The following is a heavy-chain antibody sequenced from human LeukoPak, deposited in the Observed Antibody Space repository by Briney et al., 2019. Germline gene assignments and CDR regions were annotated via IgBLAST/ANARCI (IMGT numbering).Heavy chain of an antibody. CDR2: IYPGDSDT. CDR3: ARLPGNRITGQYYFDY. D-gene: IGHD1-20*01. Sequence: GESLKISCKGSGYSFTSYWIGWVRQMPGKGLEWMGIIYPGDSDTRYSPSFQGQVTISADKSISTAYLQWSSLKASDTAMYYCARLPGNRITGQYYFDYWGQGTLVTVSS. CDR1: GYSFTSYW. V-gene: IGHV5-51*01. J-gene: IGHJ4*02.